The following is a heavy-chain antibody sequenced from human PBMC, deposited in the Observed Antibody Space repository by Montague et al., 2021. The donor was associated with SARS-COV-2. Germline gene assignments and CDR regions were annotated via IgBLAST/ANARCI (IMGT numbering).Heavy chain of an antibody. Sequence: SETLSLTCTVAGDSISSTVYYWGWMRRPPGKRLEWIGTIYHTGITHYNPSLKSRVTLSVDTSKNQLSLNVTSVTAADTAVYFCVRVAWFGELSLADYWGQGTLVAVSS. J-gene: IGHJ4*02. CDR1: GDSISSTVYY. D-gene: IGHD3-10*01. CDR2: IYHTGIT. V-gene: IGHV4-39*07. CDR3: VRVAWFGELSLADY.